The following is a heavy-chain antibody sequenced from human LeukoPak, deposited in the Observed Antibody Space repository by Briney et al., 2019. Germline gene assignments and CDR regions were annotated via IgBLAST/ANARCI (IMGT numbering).Heavy chain of an antibody. CDR1: GGSFSGYY. V-gene: IGHV4-34*01. D-gene: IGHD6-19*01. CDR2: INHSGST. Sequence: SETLSLTCAVYGGSFSGYYWSWIRQPPGKGLEWIGEINHSGSTNYNPSLKSRVTISVDTSKNQFSLKLSSVTAADTAVYYCARQGIAVAGPFDYWGQGTLVTVSS. CDR3: ARQGIAVAGPFDY. J-gene: IGHJ4*02.